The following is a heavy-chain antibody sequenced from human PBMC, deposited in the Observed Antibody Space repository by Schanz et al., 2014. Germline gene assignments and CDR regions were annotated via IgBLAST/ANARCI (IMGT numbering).Heavy chain of an antibody. J-gene: IGHJ6*02. CDR2: ITAYNGDT. CDR3: ARAKRFGDMDV. Sequence: QVQLVQSGAEVKKPGASVKVSCKASGYTFTSDSMHWVRQAPGQGLEWMGWITAYNGDTNYAQKCQGRVTMTTDTSTSTSYMELTSLRFDDTAVYYCARAKRFGDMDVWGQGTTVTVSS. CDR1: GYTFTSDS. V-gene: IGHV1-18*04. D-gene: IGHD3-10*01.